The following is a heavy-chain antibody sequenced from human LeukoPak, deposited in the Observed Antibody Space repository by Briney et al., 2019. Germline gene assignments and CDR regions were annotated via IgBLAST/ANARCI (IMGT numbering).Heavy chain of an antibody. CDR1: GFTFSSYA. Sequence: KSGGSLRLSCAASGFTFSSYAMHWVRQAPGKGLEWVAVISYDGSNKYYADSVKGRFTISRDNSKNTLYLQMNSLRAEDTAVYYCARDSGGIVGATHDAFDIWGQGTMVTVSS. D-gene: IGHD1-26*01. CDR3: ARDSGGIVGATHDAFDI. CDR2: ISYDGSNK. V-gene: IGHV3-30-3*01. J-gene: IGHJ3*02.